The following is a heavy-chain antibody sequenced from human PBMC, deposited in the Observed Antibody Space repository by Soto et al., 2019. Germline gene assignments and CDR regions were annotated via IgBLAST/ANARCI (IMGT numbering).Heavy chain of an antibody. CDR3: ARDDVLCEGGRCYGIPWDV. J-gene: IGHJ6*04. CDR2: IQSGGTT. Sequence: EVQLVESGGGLVQPGGSLRLSCAASGFTVSSTYMTWVRQAPGKGLEWVSLIQSGGTTYYADYVKGRFTISRDTYENTLQVQMDRLRVEDTAVYYWARDDVLCEGGRCYGIPWDVWGKVTTVTVSS. V-gene: IGHV3-66*01. D-gene: IGHD2-15*01. CDR1: GFTVSSTY.